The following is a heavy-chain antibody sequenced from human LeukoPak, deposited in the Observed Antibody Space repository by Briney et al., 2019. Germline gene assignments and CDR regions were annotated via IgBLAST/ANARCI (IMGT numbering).Heavy chain of an antibody. CDR2: IYPGDSDT. J-gene: IGHJ5*02. Sequence: VESLKISCKGSGYSFTSHWIAWVRQMPGKGLEWVGIIYPGDSDTRYSPSFQGQVTISADKSISTAYLQWSSLKASDTAMYYCARHLLPPEHSSGWLNWFDPWGQGTLVTVSS. CDR3: ARHLLPPEHSSGWLNWFDP. V-gene: IGHV5-51*01. CDR1: GYSFTSHW. D-gene: IGHD6-19*01.